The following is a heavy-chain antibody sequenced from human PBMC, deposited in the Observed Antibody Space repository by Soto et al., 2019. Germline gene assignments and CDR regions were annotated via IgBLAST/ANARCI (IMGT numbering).Heavy chain of an antibody. CDR3: ARALLLRLGELSVRRTDYGMDV. V-gene: IGHV4-61*08. D-gene: IGHD3-16*02. Sequence: SETLSLTCTVSGGSISSGDYYWSWIRQPPGKGLEWIGYICYSGSTNYNPSLKSRVTISVDTSKNQFSLKLSSVTAADTAVYYCARALLLRLGELSVRRTDYGMDVWGQGTTVTVSS. CDR2: ICYSGST. CDR1: GGSISSGDYY. J-gene: IGHJ6*02.